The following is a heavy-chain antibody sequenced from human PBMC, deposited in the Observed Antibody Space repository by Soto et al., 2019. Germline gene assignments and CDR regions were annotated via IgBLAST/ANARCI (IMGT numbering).Heavy chain of an antibody. CDR1: GFTFSSYS. Sequence: EVQLVESGGGLVKPGGSLRLSCAASGFTFSSYSMNWVRQAPGKGLEWVSSISSSSSYIYYADSGKGRFTISRDNAKNSLYLQMNSLRAEDTAVYYCARDNTIFGVVITTHYYYYYMDVWGKGTTVTVSS. CDR2: ISSSSSYI. V-gene: IGHV3-21*01. D-gene: IGHD3-3*01. J-gene: IGHJ6*03. CDR3: ARDNTIFGVVITTHYYYYYMDV.